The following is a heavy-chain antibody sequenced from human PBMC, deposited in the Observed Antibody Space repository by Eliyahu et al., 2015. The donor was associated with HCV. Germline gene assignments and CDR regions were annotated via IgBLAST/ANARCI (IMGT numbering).Heavy chain of an antibody. J-gene: IGHJ3*02. Sequence: QVQLVQSGAEVKKPGSSVKVSCKASGGTFSSYAXSWVRQAPGQGLEWMGGIIPIFGTANYAQKFQGRVTITADKSTSTAYMELSSLRSEDTAVYYCARVVPVYDFWSGSKDAFDIWGQGTMVTVSS. D-gene: IGHD3-3*01. CDR3: ARVVPVYDFWSGSKDAFDI. CDR1: GGTFSSYA. CDR2: IIPIFGTA. V-gene: IGHV1-69*06.